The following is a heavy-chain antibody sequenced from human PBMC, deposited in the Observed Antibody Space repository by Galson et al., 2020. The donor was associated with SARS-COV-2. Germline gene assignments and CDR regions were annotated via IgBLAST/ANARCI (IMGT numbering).Heavy chain of an antibody. CDR1: GASVRSANYS. CDR3: ARDLADIDFWTGQLPNAFNI. D-gene: IGHD3-3*01. CDR2: VYYSGST. Sequence: SETLSLTCAVSGASVRSANYSWNWIRQSPEKGLEWIGYVYYSGSTYYNPSLKSRVTISLDRSKNQFSLKLTSVTAADTAVYYCARDLADIDFWTGQLPNAFNIWGQGTMVTVSS. J-gene: IGHJ3*02. V-gene: IGHV4-30-4*07.